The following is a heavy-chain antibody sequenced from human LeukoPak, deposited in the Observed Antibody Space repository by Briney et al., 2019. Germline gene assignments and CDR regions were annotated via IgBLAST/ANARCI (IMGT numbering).Heavy chain of an antibody. D-gene: IGHD3-10*01. CDR3: ARHPRRTMVRGVIITTYYFDY. Sequence: KCSETLSLTCTVSGGSISSSSYYWGWIRQPPGKGLEWIGSIYYSGSTYYNPSLKSRVTISVDTSKNQFSLKLSSVTAADTAVYYCARHPRRTMVRGVIITTYYFDYWGQGTLVTVSS. V-gene: IGHV4-39*01. J-gene: IGHJ4*02. CDR2: IYYSGST. CDR1: GGSISSSSYY.